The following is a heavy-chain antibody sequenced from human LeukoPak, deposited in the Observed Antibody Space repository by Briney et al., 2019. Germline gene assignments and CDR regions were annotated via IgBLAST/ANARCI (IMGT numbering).Heavy chain of an antibody. D-gene: IGHD4-23*01. CDR3: AGYYGGNSEGSLD. V-gene: IGHV4-59*08. J-gene: IGHJ4*02. Sequence: PGGSLRLSCAASGFTFEVYAMHWIRQPQGKGWEWIGYFYYSGTTTYNPSLKSRVTISVDTSKNHFSLKLGSVTAAATPWLYCAGYYGGNSEGSLDWGQGALVSVSS. CDR1: GFTFEVYA. CDR2: FYYSGTT.